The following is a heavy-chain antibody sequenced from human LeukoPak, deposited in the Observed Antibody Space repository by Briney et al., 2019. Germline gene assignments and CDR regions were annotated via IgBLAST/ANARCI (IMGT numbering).Heavy chain of an antibody. Sequence: GGSLRLSCAASGFTFSSNYMSWVRQAPGKGLEWVSVIYSGGSTYYADSVKGRFTISRHNSKNPLYLQMNSLRAEDTAVYYCARGVRMGVAAGTFRYYYYYGMDVWGQGTTVTVSS. V-gene: IGHV3-53*04. D-gene: IGHD6-13*01. CDR1: GFTFSSNY. CDR3: ARGVRMGVAAGTFRYYYYYGMDV. CDR2: IYSGGST. J-gene: IGHJ6*02.